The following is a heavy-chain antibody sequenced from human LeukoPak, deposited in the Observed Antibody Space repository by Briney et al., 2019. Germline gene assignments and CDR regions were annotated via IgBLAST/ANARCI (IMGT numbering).Heavy chain of an antibody. Sequence: SVKVSCKPSGGTFSGYAISWVRQAPGQGLEWMGGIIPIFGTPKYAQKFQGRVTITTDESTSTAYMELSTLRSEDTAVYYCARAPSARRRAFHFYYYMDVWGKGTTVTVSS. CDR1: GGTFSGYA. D-gene: IGHD6-6*01. J-gene: IGHJ6*03. CDR3: ARAPSARRRAFHFYYYMDV. V-gene: IGHV1-69*05. CDR2: IIPIFGTP.